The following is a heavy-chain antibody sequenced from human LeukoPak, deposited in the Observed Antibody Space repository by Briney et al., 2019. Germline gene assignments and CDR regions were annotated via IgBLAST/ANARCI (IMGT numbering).Heavy chain of an antibody. V-gene: IGHV3-74*03. CDR3: AREGRVSGYDFDC. CDR2: INSDGSSI. J-gene: IGHJ4*02. CDR1: GFTFSSYW. D-gene: IGHD5-12*01. Sequence: GGSLRLSCAAPGFTFSSYWMHWVRHAPGKGLVWVSRINSDGSSITYADSVKGRFTISRDNAKNTLYLQMNSLRVEDTAVYYCAREGRVSGYDFDCWGQGTLVTVSS.